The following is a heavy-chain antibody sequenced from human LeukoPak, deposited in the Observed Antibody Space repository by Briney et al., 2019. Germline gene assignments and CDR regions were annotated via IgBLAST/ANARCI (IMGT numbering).Heavy chain of an antibody. V-gene: IGHV3-23*01. CDR2: ISGSGGST. Sequence: GGSLRLSCAASGFTFSSYGMHWVRQAPGKGLEWVSAISGSGGSTYYADSVKGRFTISRDNSKNTLYLQMNSLRAEDTAVYYCAKSSGGWYGTEFDYWGQGTLVTVSS. CDR3: AKSSGGWYGTEFDY. D-gene: IGHD6-19*01. J-gene: IGHJ4*02. CDR1: GFTFSSYG.